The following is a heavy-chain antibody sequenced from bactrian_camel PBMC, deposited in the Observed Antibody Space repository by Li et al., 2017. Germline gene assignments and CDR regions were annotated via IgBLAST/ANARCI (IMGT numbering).Heavy chain of an antibody. CDR3: VADCPNGWINRRH. D-gene: IGHD3*01. V-gene: IGHV3S53*01. Sequence: HVQLVESGGGSVQAGGSLRLSCATSGDIANFNYFGWLRQAPGEERERVATIRSSGAATYADSVKGRFTISQDTGKNTLYLQMNSLKSEDTAVYYCVADCPNGWINRRHWGQGTQVTVS. CDR2: IRSSGAA. J-gene: IGHJ4*01. CDR1: GDIANFNY.